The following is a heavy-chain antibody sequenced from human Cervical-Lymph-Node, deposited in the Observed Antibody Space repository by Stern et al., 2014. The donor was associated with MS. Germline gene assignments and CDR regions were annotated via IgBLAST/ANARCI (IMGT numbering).Heavy chain of an antibody. V-gene: IGHV4-39*01. CDR3: ARGVTAVTNYVPNWCFDL. D-gene: IGHD4-11*01. Sequence: QVQLQESGPGMVKPSETLSLTCTVSGGSITNRDYWGWIRQSPGKGLEWIGSVYYSGITYYRPSLTSRATISIDQSRDQFFLRLNSVTATDTAVYFCARGVTAVTNYVPNWCFDLWGRGTLVTVSS. J-gene: IGHJ2*01. CDR1: GGSITNRDY. CDR2: VYYSGIT.